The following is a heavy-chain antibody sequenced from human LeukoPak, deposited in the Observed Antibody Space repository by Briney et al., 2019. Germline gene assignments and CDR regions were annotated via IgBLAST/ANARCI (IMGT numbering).Heavy chain of an antibody. CDR3: ERGRSGPLDY. J-gene: IGHJ4*02. V-gene: IGHV4-31*03. CDR2: IYYSGST. CDR1: GGSISSGGYY. Sequence: SETLSLTCTVSGGSISSGGYYWSWIRQHPGKGLEWIGYIYYSGSTYYNPSLKSRVTISVDTSKNQFSLKLSSVTAADTAVYYCERGRSGPLDYWGQGTLVTVSS. D-gene: IGHD3-10*01.